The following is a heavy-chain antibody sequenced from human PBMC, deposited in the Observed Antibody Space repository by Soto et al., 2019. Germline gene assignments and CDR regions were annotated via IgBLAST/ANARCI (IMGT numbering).Heavy chain of an antibody. Sequence: SETLSLTCAVYGGSSSGYYWSWIRQPPGKGLEWIGEINHSGSTNYNPSLKSRVTISVDTSKNQFSLKLSSVTAADTAVYYCARSGYYDFWSGKHTFDYWGQGTLVTVSS. V-gene: IGHV4-34*01. D-gene: IGHD3-3*01. CDR2: INHSGST. J-gene: IGHJ4*02. CDR1: GGSSSGYY. CDR3: ARSGYYDFWSGKHTFDY.